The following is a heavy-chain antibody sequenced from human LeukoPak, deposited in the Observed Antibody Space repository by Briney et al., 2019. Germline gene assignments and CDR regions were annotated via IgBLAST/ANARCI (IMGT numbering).Heavy chain of an antibody. Sequence: GGSLRLSCAASGFTFSSYAMSWVRQAPGKGLEWVSAISGSGGSTYYADSVKGRFTISRDNSKNTLYLQMNSLRAEDAAVYYCAKVRAAAGTRPAGYWGQGTLVTVSS. V-gene: IGHV3-23*01. CDR3: AKVRAAAGTRPAGY. J-gene: IGHJ4*02. CDR2: ISGSGGST. CDR1: GFTFSSYA. D-gene: IGHD6-13*01.